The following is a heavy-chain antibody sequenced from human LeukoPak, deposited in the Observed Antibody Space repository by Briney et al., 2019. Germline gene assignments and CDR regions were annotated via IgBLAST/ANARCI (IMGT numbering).Heavy chain of an antibody. V-gene: IGHV3-48*03. J-gene: IGHJ4*02. CDR3: ARGAGGYFDY. Sequence: GGSLRLSCAASGFTFSNYEMNWVRQAPGKGLEWVSYISSSGSSIYYGDSVKGRFTISRDNAKNSLYLQMNSLRAEDTAVYHCARGAGGYFDYWGQGTLVTVSS. CDR1: GFTFSNYE. D-gene: IGHD3-10*01. CDR2: ISSSGSSI.